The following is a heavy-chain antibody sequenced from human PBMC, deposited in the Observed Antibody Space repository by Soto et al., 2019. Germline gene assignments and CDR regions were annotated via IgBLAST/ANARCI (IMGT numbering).Heavy chain of an antibody. CDR3: AKDAPTTVVTPDYYGMDV. CDR1: GFTFSSYA. Sequence: EVQLLESGGGLVQPGGSLRLSCAASGFTFSSYAMSWVRQAPGKGLEWVSAISGSGGSTYYADSVKGRFTISRDNSKNTLYLQMNSLRAEDTAVYYCAKDAPTTVVTPDYYGMDVWGQGTTVTFSS. D-gene: IGHD4-17*01. J-gene: IGHJ6*02. CDR2: ISGSGGST. V-gene: IGHV3-23*01.